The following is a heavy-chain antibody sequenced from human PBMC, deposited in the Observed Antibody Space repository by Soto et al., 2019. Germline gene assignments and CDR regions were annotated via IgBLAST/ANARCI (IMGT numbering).Heavy chain of an antibody. CDR3: ARYYDFWSGYSWFDP. CDR2: INHSGST. CDR1: GGSFSGYY. D-gene: IGHD3-3*01. V-gene: IGHV4-34*01. J-gene: IGHJ5*02. Sequence: PSETLSLTCAVYGGSFSGYYWSWIRQPPGKGLEWIGEINHSGSTNYNPSLKSRVTISVDTSKNQFSLKLSSVTAADTAVYYCARYYDFWSGYSWFDPWGQGTLVTSPQ.